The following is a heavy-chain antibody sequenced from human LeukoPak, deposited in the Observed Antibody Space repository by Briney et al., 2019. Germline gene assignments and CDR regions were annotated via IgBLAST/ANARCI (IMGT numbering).Heavy chain of an antibody. D-gene: IGHD1-26*01. V-gene: IGHV4-39*07. J-gene: IGHJ3*02. CDR3: ARDSRGYLGATIDAFDI. CDR2: IYYSGTT. Sequence: SETLSLTCSVSGGSISTGAYYWGWIRQPPGKGLEWIGSIYYSGTTYYNPSLKSRVTISVDTSKNQFSLKLSSVTAADTAVYYCARDSRGYLGATIDAFDIWGQGTMVTVSS. CDR1: GGSISTGAYY.